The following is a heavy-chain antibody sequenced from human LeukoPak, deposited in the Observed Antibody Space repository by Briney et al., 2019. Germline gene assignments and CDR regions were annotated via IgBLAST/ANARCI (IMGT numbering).Heavy chain of an antibody. CDR2: IHRDGRT. D-gene: IGHD3-9*01. V-gene: IGHV4-4*02. Sequence: PSGTLSLTCAVSGVSISSSEWWIWVRQPPGQGLEGIGEIHRDGRTRYNPSLQTRVTMSIDYSKNQISLEVTSVTAADTAIYYWGKTDIYFNPIDYWGPGSLVTVSS. J-gene: IGHJ4*02. CDR1: GVSISSSEW. CDR3: GKTDIYFNPIDY.